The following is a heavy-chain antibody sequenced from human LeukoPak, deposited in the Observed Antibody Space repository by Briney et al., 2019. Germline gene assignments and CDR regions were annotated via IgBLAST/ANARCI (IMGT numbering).Heavy chain of an antibody. D-gene: IGHD3-22*01. Sequence: ASVKVSCKATSHISWVRQAPGQGLEWMGWIGGYGGDKYFAQKFQSRVTVTTDTPTNTAYTELRSLRADDTAVYYCARDFWNFYDSSGYYRDFDSWGKGTLLTVSS. CDR3: ARDFWNFYDSSGYYRDFDS. CDR2: IGGYGGDK. J-gene: IGHJ5*01. CDR1: TSH. V-gene: IGHV1-18*01.